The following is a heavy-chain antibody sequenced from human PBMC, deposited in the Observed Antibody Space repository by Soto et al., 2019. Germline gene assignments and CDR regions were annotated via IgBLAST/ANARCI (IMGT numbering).Heavy chain of an antibody. CDR3: ARDGQQQTPYALEV. J-gene: IGHJ6*02. CDR1: GFTLRLHA. CDR2: IWYDGSNK. D-gene: IGHD6-13*01. V-gene: IGHV3-33*08. Sequence: QVQLVESGGGVIQPGRSLRLSCAASGFTLRLHAMHWVRQAPGKGLEWVAQIWYDGSNKYYTDSVKGRFTVSRDDFKNPVFLQMDSLRAEDTAVYYCARDGQQQTPYALEVWGQGTTVIVSS.